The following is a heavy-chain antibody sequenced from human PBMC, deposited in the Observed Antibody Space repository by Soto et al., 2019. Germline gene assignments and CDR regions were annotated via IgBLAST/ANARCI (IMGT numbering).Heavy chain of an antibody. J-gene: IGHJ6*03. CDR3: ASCRSGGRCYSHYYYMDV. CDR1: GYTFTSYG. D-gene: IGHD2-15*01. Sequence: ASVKVSCKASGYTFTSYGISWVRQAPGQGLEWMGWISAYNGNTNYAQKFQGRVTMTRNTSISTAYMELSSLRSVDTAVYYCASCRSGGRCYSHYYYMDVWGTGTTVTVSS. V-gene: IGHV1-18*01. CDR2: ISAYNGNT.